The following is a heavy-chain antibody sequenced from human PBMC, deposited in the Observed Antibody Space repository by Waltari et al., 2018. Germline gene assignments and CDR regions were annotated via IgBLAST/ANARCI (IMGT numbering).Heavy chain of an antibody. Sequence: EVQLVESGGGLVQPGGSLRLSCAASGFTFSSYNMYWVRQAPGKGLGWVSYISSSGNTIYYADSGKGRFTIARDNAKNSLYLQMNSLRADDTAVYSCARNIVEGSRDYWGQGTLVTVSS. CDR1: GFTFSSYN. CDR2: ISSSGNTI. J-gene: IGHJ4*02. V-gene: IGHV3-48*04. D-gene: IGHD2-15*01. CDR3: ARNIVEGSRDY.